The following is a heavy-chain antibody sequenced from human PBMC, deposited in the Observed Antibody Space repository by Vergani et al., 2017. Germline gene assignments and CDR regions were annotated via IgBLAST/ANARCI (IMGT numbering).Heavy chain of an antibody. Sequence: QVQLVESGGGVVQPGTSLRLSCVVSGFALNRHAMYWVRQAPGKGLEWVVGISFDGTNEYYPDLVKGRFTISRDIAKNTLYLQVTSLRLEDTGVYHCVRDSRLCAGGRCYTEAWDYWGQGTPVTVSS. V-gene: IGHV3-30-3*01. J-gene: IGHJ4*02. CDR1: GFALNRHA. D-gene: IGHD2-2*02. CDR3: VRDSRLCAGGRCYTEAWDY. CDR2: ISFDGTNE.